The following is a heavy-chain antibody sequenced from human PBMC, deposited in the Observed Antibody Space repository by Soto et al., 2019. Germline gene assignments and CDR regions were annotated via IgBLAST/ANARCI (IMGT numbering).Heavy chain of an antibody. J-gene: IGHJ4*02. CDR1: GYTFTGYY. CDR3: ARVRVRSTAESQLLLWAKNNYYFDY. V-gene: IGHV1-2*04. CDR2: INPNSGGT. Sequence: ASVKVSCKASGYTFTGYYMHWVRQAPGQGLEWMGWINPNSGGTNYAQKFQGWVTMTRDTSISTAYMELSRLRSDDTAVYYCARVRVRSTAESQLLLWAKNNYYFDYWGQGTLVTVSS. D-gene: IGHD2-2*01.